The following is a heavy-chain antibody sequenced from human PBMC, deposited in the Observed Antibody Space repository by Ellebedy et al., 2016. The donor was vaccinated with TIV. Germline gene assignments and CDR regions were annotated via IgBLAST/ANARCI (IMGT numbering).Heavy chain of an antibody. CDR2: IWYDGSNK. V-gene: IGHV3-33*01. CDR3: ARDRLGGSYFY. J-gene: IGHJ4*02. D-gene: IGHD1-26*01. CDR1: GFTFSSYG. Sequence: GESLKISXAASGFTFSSYGMHWVRQAPGKGLEWVAVIWYDGSNKYYADSVKDRFTISRDNSKNTLYLQTNSLRAEDTAVYYCARDRLGGSYFYWGQGTLVTVSS.